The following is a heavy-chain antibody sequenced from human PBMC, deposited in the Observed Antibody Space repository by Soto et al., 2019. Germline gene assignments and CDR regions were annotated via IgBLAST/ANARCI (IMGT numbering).Heavy chain of an antibody. CDR3: ARDRFRWTYGHNEYYKYGMDV. CDR1: GYTFANHG. J-gene: IGHJ6*02. Sequence: QVQLVQSGAEVKKPGASVKVSCKASGYTFANHGLNWVRQAPGQGLEWVGWISPYSGDTKQLQKVQGRVTMTTDTATTTAYMELRSLRSDDTAVYYCARDRFRWTYGHNEYYKYGMDVWGQGTTVTVSS. CDR2: ISPYSGDT. V-gene: IGHV1-18*04. D-gene: IGHD4-17*01.